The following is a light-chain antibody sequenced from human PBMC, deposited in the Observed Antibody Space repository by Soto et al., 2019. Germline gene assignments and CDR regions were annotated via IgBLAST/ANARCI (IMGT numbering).Light chain of an antibody. Sequence: QSALTQPPSASGSPGQSVTISCIGTSSDVGGYNYVSWYQQHPGKAPKLMIYEVSKRPSGVPDRFSGSKSGNTALLTVSGLQAEDEADYYCSSYAASNNLGVFGGGTKLTVL. CDR1: SSDVGGYNY. J-gene: IGLJ2*01. V-gene: IGLV2-8*01. CDR2: EVS. CDR3: SSYAASNNLGV.